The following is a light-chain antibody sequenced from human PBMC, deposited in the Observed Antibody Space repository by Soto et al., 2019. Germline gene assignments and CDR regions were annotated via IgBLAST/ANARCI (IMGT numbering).Light chain of an antibody. Sequence: DIQMTQSPSSLSASVGDRVTITCRASQSISSSLNWYQQKPGKAPELLIYVASTLQSGVPSRFSGSASGTDFNLAINTLQPEDFATYYCQQTYSFPLTFGQGTMVELK. V-gene: IGKV1-39*01. CDR3: QQTYSFPLT. CDR1: QSISSS. CDR2: VAS. J-gene: IGKJ1*01.